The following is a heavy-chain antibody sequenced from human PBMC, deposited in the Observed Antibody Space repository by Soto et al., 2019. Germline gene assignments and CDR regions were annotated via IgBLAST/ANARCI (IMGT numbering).Heavy chain of an antibody. J-gene: IGHJ6*02. CDR3: AAGRTGGSYYGMDV. CDR1: GFTFSDSA. V-gene: IGHV1-58*01. D-gene: IGHD2-2*01. CDR2: IVAGSGNT. Sequence: SVKVSCKVSGFTFSDSAVQWVRQARGQGLEWIGWIVAGSGNTNYAQKFQERVTITRDMSTSTAYMELSSLRSDDTAVYYCAAGRTGGSYYGMDVWGQGTTVTVSS.